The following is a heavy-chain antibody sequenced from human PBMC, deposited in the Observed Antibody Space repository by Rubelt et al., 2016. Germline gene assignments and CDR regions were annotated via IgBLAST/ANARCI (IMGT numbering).Heavy chain of an antibody. CDR2: ISAYNGNT. CDR1: GYTFTSYG. V-gene: IGHV1-18*01. D-gene: IGHD1-7*01. Sequence: QVQLVQSGAEVKKPGASVKVSCKASGYTFTSYGISWVRQAPGHGLEWMGWISAYNGNTNHAKRTQGGVTMTQATSTSTAYWGLRSLRSDDTAVDYCARIPNWNYEDYWGQGTLVTVSS. J-gene: IGHJ4*02. CDR3: ARIPNWNYEDY.